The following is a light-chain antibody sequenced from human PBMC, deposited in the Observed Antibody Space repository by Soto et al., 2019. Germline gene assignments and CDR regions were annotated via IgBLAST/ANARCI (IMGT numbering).Light chain of an antibody. J-gene: IGKJ1*01. V-gene: IGKV3-11*01. CDR2: DAS. Sequence: ETVLTQSPYTLSVSPGESATLSCRASQSVSSYLAWYQQKPGQAPRLLIYDASNRATGIPARFSGSGSGTDFTLTISSLGPEDFAVYYCQQRSNWPWTFGQGTKVDIK. CDR1: QSVSSY. CDR3: QQRSNWPWT.